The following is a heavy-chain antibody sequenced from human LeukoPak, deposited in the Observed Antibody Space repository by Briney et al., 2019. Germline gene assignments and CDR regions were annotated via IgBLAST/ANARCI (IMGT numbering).Heavy chain of an antibody. J-gene: IGHJ5*02. CDR3: ARHRANWFDP. CDR1: GGSISSSSYY. V-gene: IGHV4-39*01. CDR2: IYYSGST. Sequence: SETLSLTCTVSGGSISSSSYYWGWLRQPPGKGLEWIGSIYYSGSTYYNPSLKSRVTISVDTSKNQFSLKLSSVTAADTAVYYCARHRANWFDPWGQGTLVTVSS.